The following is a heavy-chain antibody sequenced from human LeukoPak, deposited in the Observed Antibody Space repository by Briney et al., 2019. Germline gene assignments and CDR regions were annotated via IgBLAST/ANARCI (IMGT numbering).Heavy chain of an antibody. J-gene: IGHJ4*02. CDR2: IDSRGGTI. CDR3: AKEVRGGDFDS. V-gene: IGHV3-48*01. D-gene: IGHD3-10*01. CDR1: GFSFSIYS. Sequence: GGSLRLSCAASGFSFSIYSMNWVRQAPGKGLEWVSYIDSRGGTIYYADSVKGRFTIPRDNAKNSLYLQMNSLRAEDTAVYYCAKEVRGGDFDSWGLGTLVTVSS.